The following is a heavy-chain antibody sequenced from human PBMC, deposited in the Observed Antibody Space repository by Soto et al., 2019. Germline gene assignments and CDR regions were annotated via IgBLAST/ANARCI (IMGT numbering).Heavy chain of an antibody. J-gene: IGHJ4*02. CDR3: AITYCRDNSCPRDFDF. CDR1: GGTFNTYT. V-gene: IGHV1-69*02. D-gene: IGHD2-21*01. Sequence: QVQVVQSGAEVKKPESSVNVSCKPSGGTFNTYTVNWVRLAPGHGLEWMGRFTPILDMANYAQTFQDRVTITADRSTFTADMELNTLTSDDTAVYYCAITYCRDNSCPRDFDFWGPGTRVTVSS. CDR2: FTPILDMA.